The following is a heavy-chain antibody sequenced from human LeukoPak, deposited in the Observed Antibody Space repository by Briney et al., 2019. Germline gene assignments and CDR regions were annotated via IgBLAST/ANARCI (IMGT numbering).Heavy chain of an antibody. J-gene: IGHJ6*03. CDR3: ARGRKRDYSNRDYYYYYYMDV. Sequence: GASVKVSCKASGYTFAGYYMHWVRQAPGQGLEWMGWINPNSGGTNYAQKFQGRVTMTRDTSISTAYMELSRLRSDDTAVYYCARGRKRDYSNRDYYYYYYMDVWGKGTTVTVSS. CDR2: INPNSGGT. V-gene: IGHV1-2*02. CDR1: GYTFAGYY. D-gene: IGHD4-11*01.